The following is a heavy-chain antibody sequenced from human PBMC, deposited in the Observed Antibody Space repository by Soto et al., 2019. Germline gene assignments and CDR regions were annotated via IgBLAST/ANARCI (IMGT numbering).Heavy chain of an antibody. CDR2: INPSGSP. Sequence: ASVKVSCKASGYTFTSNYMHWLRQAPGQGLEWMGIINPSGSPTYAQKFQGRLSMTRDTSTSTAYMELSSLRSEDTAVYYCAADRVTIFGVVTNWFDPWGQGTLVTVSS. CDR1: GYTFTSNY. J-gene: IGHJ5*02. CDR3: AADRVTIFGVVTNWFDP. V-gene: IGHV1-46*01. D-gene: IGHD3-3*01.